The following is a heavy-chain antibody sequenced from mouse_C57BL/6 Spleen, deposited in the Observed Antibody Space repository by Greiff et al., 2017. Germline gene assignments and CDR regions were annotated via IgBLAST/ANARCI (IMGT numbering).Heavy chain of an antibody. J-gene: IGHJ1*03. CDR3: AREALSTMVTGWYFDV. CDR2: INSDGGST. D-gene: IGHD2-2*01. CDR1: EYEFPSHD. Sequence: EVQLVESGGGLVQPGESLKLSCESNEYEFPSHDMSWVRKTPEKRLELVAAINSDGGSTYYPDTMERRFIISRDNTKKTLYLQMSSLRSEDTALYYCAREALSTMVTGWYFDVWGTGTTVTVSS. V-gene: IGHV5-2*01.